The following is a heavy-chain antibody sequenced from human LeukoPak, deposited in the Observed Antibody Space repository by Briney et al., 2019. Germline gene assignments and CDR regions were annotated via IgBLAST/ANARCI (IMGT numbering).Heavy chain of an antibody. CDR2: IIPIFGTA. V-gene: IGHV1-69*05. Sequence: SVKVSCKASGGTFSSYAISWVRQAPGQGLEWMGGIIPIFGTANYAQKFQGRVTITTDESTSTAYMELSSLRSEDTAVYYCARGSLSQYYFDYWGQGTLVTVSS. CDR1: GGTFSSYA. J-gene: IGHJ4*02. D-gene: IGHD6-13*01. CDR3: ARGSLSQYYFDY.